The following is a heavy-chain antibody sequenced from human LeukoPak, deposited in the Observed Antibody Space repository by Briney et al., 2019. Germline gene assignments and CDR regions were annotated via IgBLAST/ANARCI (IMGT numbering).Heavy chain of an antibody. Sequence: SETLSLTCTVSGGSVSSGSYYWSWIRQPPGKGLEWIGYIYYSGNTNYNPSLKSRVTISVDTSKNQFSLKLSSVTAADTAVYYCARASPYYDFWSGYYSDFDYWGQGTLVTVSS. CDR1: GGSVSSGSYY. D-gene: IGHD3-3*01. V-gene: IGHV4-61*01. CDR2: IYYSGNT. CDR3: ARASPYYDFWSGYYSDFDY. J-gene: IGHJ4*02.